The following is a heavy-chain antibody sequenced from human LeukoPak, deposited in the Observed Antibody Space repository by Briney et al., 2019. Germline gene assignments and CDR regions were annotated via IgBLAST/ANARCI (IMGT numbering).Heavy chain of an antibody. D-gene: IGHD2/OR15-2a*01. CDR1: GFTFSSYW. Sequence: GGSLRLSCAASGFTFSSYWMSRVRQAPGKGLEWVANIKQDGSEKYYVDSVKGRFTTSRDNAKNSLYLQMNSLRAEDTAVYYCARTPSMWPDAFDIWGQGTMVTVSS. CDR2: IKQDGSEK. J-gene: IGHJ3*02. CDR3: ARTPSMWPDAFDI. V-gene: IGHV3-7*03.